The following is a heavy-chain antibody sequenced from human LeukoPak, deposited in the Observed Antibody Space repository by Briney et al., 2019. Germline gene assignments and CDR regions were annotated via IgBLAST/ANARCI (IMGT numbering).Heavy chain of an antibody. CDR2: IYSSGST. CDR1: GGSISSYY. Sequence: SETLSLTCTVSGGSISSYYWSWIRQPPGKGLEWIGYIYSSGSTNYNPSLKSRVTISVDTSKNQFFLKLSSVTAADTAVYYCARVVEMATAYFFDYWGQGTLVTVSS. CDR3: ARVVEMATAYFFDY. J-gene: IGHJ4*02. D-gene: IGHD5-24*01. V-gene: IGHV4-59*01.